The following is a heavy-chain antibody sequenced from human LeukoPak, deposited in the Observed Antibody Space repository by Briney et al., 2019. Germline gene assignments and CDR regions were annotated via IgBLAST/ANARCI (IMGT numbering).Heavy chain of an antibody. J-gene: IGHJ6*02. Sequence: GGSLRLSRAASGFTCSSYWMNWARQAPGNGLEWVTSINHNANVNYYVDSVKGRFTISRDNAQNSLCLQMSSLRAEDTAVYFCARGGGVDVWGQGATVTVSS. CDR3: ARGGGVDV. CDR1: GFTCSSYW. CDR2: INHNANVN. V-gene: IGHV3-7*04.